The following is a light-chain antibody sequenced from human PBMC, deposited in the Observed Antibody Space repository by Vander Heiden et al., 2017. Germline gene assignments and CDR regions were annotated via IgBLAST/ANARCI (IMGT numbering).Light chain of an antibody. CDR2: DVT. CDR3: SSYTSSNTLV. Sequence: QSALTQPASVSGSPGQSNTIPCTGTSSDVAAYNYVSWYQQHPGKAPKLIIYDVTNRSSGVSNRFSGSKSGNTASLTTSGLQAEDEADYYCSSYTSSNTLVFGTGTKVTVL. CDR1: SSDVAAYNY. V-gene: IGLV2-14*03. J-gene: IGLJ1*01.